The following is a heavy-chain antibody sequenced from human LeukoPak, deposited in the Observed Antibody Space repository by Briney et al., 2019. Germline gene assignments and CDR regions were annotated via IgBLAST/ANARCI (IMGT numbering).Heavy chain of an antibody. D-gene: IGHD5-18*01. J-gene: IGHJ6*02. CDR3: ARFGYSSRGYGMDV. CDR2: IYIGGST. Sequence: GGSLRLSCAASGFTVSSNYMSWVRQAPGKGLEWVSVIYIGGSTYYADSVKGRFTISRHNSKNTLYLQMNSLRAEDTAVYYCARFGYSSRGYGMDVWGQGTTVTVSS. CDR1: GFTVSSNY. V-gene: IGHV3-53*04.